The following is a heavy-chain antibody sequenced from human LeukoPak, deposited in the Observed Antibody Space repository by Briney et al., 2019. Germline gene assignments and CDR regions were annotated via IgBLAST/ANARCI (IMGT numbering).Heavy chain of an antibody. V-gene: IGHV3-30*04. CDR3: ARVAERELLQNAFDI. Sequence: GGSLRLSCAVSGFTFSRHAMHWVRQAPGKGLEWVAAISYDGSNKYYADSVKGRHTISRDNSNNTLYLQMNSLSAEDTAVYYCARVAERELLQNAFDIWGQGTMVTVSS. CDR1: GFTFSRHA. J-gene: IGHJ3*02. D-gene: IGHD1-7*01. CDR2: ISYDGSNK.